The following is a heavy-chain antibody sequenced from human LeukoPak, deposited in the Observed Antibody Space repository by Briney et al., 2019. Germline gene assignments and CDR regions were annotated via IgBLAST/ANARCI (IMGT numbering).Heavy chain of an antibody. CDR3: ARDETNGFDS. D-gene: IGHD1-14*01. CDR2: INSRSCYI. CDR1: GFTLSNYN. J-gene: IGHJ5*01. Sequence: GGSLRLSCGASGFTLSNYNMNWVRQAPGEGREGVSYINSRSCYIFCADSVKGRFTISRDNAKNSLFRQMNSLRAEDTAVYYCARDETNGFDSWGQGTLVTVSS. V-gene: IGHV3-21*01.